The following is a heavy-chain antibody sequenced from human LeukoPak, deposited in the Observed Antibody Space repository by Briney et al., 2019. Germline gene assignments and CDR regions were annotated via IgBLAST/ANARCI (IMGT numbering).Heavy chain of an antibody. Sequence: PGGSLRLSCAASGFTFSRYSMNWVRQAPGKGLEWVAYISRSSNTFYYADSVRGRFTISRDNAKNSLYLQMNSLRDEDTAVYYCAREGLGEDPTTDAFDIWGQGAMVTVSS. CDR1: GFTFSRYS. D-gene: IGHD3-10*01. J-gene: IGHJ3*02. CDR2: ISRSSNTF. V-gene: IGHV3-48*02. CDR3: AREGLGEDPTTDAFDI.